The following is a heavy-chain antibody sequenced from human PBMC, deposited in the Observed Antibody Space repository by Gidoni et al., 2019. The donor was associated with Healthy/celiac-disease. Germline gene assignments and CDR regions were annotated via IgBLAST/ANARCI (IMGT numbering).Heavy chain of an antibody. CDR1: GGTFSSYA. D-gene: IGHD6-19*01. V-gene: IGHV1-69*01. CDR2: IIPILGTA. J-gene: IGHJ6*02. CDR3: AREAAVAGYYGMDV. Sequence: QVQLVQSGAEVKKPGSSVKVSCQAPGGTFSSYASSWVRQAPGPGLEWMGGIIPILGTANYAQKFQGRCTITADESTSTAYMEQSSLRSEDTAVYYCAREAAVAGYYGMDVWGQGTTVTVSS.